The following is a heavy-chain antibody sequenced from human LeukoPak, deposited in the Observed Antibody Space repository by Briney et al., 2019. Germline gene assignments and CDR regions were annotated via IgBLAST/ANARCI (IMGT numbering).Heavy chain of an antibody. CDR2: ISYSGST. CDR3: ASRDTATGLD. Sequence: TSETLSLTCTVSGGSISSYYWTWIRQPPGKGLEWIGYISYSGSTDYNPSLKSRVTISVDTSRNQFSLSLSSVTAADTAVYYCASRDTATGLDWGQGTLVTVSS. CDR1: GGSISSYY. J-gene: IGHJ4*02. D-gene: IGHD5-18*01. V-gene: IGHV4-59*12.